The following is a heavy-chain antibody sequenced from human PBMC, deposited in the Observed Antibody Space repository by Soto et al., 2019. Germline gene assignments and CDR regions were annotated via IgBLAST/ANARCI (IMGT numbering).Heavy chain of an antibody. CDR3: ARSPLEMATIVSFDY. Sequence: SETLSLTCTVSGGSISSYYWSWIRQPPGKGLEWIGYIYYSGGTNYNPSLKSRVTISVDTSKNQFSLKLSSVTAADTAVYYCARSPLEMATIVSFDYWGQGTLVTVSS. V-gene: IGHV4-59*01. J-gene: IGHJ4*02. CDR2: IYYSGGT. CDR1: GGSISSYY. D-gene: IGHD5-12*01.